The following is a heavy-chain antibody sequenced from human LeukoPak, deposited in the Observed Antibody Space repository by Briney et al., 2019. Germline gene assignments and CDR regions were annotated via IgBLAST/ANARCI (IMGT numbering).Heavy chain of an antibody. J-gene: IGHJ4*02. CDR3: AREDHSNYEY. Sequence: GGSLRLSCVASGFSFSSYSMAWVRQAPGKGPEWVASIKQDGSEKFYADSVKGRFTISKDNAQNSLYLRMNSLRGEDTAVYYCAREDHSNYEYWGQGTSVTVSS. CDR2: IKQDGSEK. D-gene: IGHD4-11*01. CDR1: GFSFSSYS. V-gene: IGHV3-7*01.